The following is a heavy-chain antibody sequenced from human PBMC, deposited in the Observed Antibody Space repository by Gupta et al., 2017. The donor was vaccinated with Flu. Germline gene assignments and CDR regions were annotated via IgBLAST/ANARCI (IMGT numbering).Heavy chain of an antibody. V-gene: IGHV3-23*01. D-gene: IGHD5-18*01. CDR2: LSASGSYT. CDR1: GFTFSSYA. Sequence: EVDLLESGGGLVQPGGSLRLSCAASGFTFSSYAMTWVRQAPGEGLEWVAALSASGSYTYYADSVRGRFIISRDNSKNTVSLEMSSLRAEDTAIYYCAKGYGGWLFYFDYWGQGSLVTVSS. CDR3: AKGYGGWLFYFDY. J-gene: IGHJ4*02.